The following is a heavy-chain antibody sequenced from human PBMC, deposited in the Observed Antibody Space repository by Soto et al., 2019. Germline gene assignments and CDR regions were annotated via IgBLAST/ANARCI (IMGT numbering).Heavy chain of an antibody. CDR3: ARGEPYRGHYLSFDI. J-gene: IGHJ3*02. Sequence: EVQLVESGGGLVQPGGSLRLSCAASGFTVSTNYMNWVRQAPGKGLEWVAIIYSGAKPYYTDSVKDRFIISRDNSKNTLYSKMKSLRTEETAPYYCARGEPYRGHYLSFDIWGQGTMVTVSS. D-gene: IGHD2-21*01. CDR2: IYSGAKP. V-gene: IGHV3-66*01. CDR1: GFTVSTNY.